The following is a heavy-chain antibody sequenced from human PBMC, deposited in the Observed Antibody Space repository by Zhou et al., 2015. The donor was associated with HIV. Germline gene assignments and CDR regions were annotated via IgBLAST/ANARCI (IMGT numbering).Heavy chain of an antibody. CDR1: GGSFTDYG. J-gene: IGHJ4*02. CDR3: ARGDCSGGSCYGN. D-gene: IGHD2-15*01. CDR2: INPNSGGT. Sequence: LVQSGTEVRKPGSSVKVSCKASGGSFTDYGFNWVRQAPGQGLEWMGRINPNSGGTNYAQKFQGRVTMTRDTSISTAYMELSRLRSDDTAVYYCARGDCSGGSCYGNWGQGTLVTVSS. V-gene: IGHV1-2*06.